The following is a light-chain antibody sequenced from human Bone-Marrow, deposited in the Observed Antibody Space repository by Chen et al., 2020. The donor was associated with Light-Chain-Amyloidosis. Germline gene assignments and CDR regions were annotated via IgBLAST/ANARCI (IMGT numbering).Light chain of an antibody. CDR2: GAA. V-gene: IGKV3-15*01. CDR1: QSVGSN. Sequence: ETVTTQSPATLSVSPGERVTLSCSASQSVGSNLAWYQQKPGQPPKLLIYGAANRATGLPAIFSGSGSTTEFTLTINNMQSEDFAVYYCQQYNNWPLTFGGGTKVEIK. J-gene: IGKJ4*01. CDR3: QQYNNWPLT.